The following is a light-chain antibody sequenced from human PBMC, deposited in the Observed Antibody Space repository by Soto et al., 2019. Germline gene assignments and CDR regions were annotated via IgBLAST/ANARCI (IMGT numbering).Light chain of an antibody. CDR1: QTISNY. CDR3: QQYYSYAT. CDR2: KSS. V-gene: IGKV1-5*03. J-gene: IGKJ1*01. Sequence: DIQMTQSPSTLSASVGDRVTITCRASQTISNYLTWYQQRPGKAPKLLIYKSSILQNGDPSRFSGSGSETEFTLTISSLQPDDFATYSCQQYYSYATFGQGTRVEI.